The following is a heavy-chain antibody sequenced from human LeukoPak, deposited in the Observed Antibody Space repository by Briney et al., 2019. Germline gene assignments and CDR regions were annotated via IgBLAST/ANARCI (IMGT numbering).Heavy chain of an antibody. J-gene: IGHJ3*01. CDR3: AVTGYSSRSPNV. D-gene: IGHD6-13*01. CDR2: IFHSANT. CDR1: GYSISSGYY. Sequence: SETLSLTCTVSGYSISSGYYWGWIRQPPGKGLEWIGSIFHSANTYYNPSLKSRVTISVDTSKNQFSLKMSSVTAADTAVYYCAVTGYSSRSPNVWGQGTMVTVSS. V-gene: IGHV4-38-2*02.